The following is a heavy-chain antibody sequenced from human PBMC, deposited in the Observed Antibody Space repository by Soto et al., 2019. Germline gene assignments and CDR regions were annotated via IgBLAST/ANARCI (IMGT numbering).Heavy chain of an antibody. D-gene: IGHD3-10*01. V-gene: IGHV4-39*07. CDR2: INHSGST. J-gene: IGHJ4*02. CDR1: GGSISSGGYY. Sequence: SETLSLTCTVSGGSISSGGYYWSWIRQPPGKGLEWIGEINHSGSTNYNPSLKSRVTISVDTSKNQFSLKLSSVTAADTAVYYCARGRRTSTVSSYYYGSGSYFHYWGQGTLVTVSS. CDR3: ARGRRTSTVSSYYYGSGSYFHY.